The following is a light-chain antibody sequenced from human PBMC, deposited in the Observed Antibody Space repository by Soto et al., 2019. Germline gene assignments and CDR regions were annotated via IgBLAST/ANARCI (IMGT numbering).Light chain of an antibody. CDR1: QSVSSN. CDR3: QQYKNWPLT. J-gene: IGKJ4*01. CDR2: GAS. Sequence: EIAMTQSPATLSVSPGERATLSCRASQSVSSNFAWYQRKPGQAPRLLIYGASTRATGIPARFSGSGSGTEFTLTISNLQSEDFAVYYCQQYKNWPLTFGGGTKVEIK. V-gene: IGKV3-15*01.